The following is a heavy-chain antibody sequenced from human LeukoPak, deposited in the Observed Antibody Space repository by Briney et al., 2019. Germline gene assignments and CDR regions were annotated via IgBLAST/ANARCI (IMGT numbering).Heavy chain of an antibody. Sequence: PGGSLRLSCAASGFTFSGSAMHWVRQASGKGLEWVGRIRSKANSYATAYAASGKGRFTISREDSKNTAYLQMNSLKTEDTAVNYCTKGTGSDPWGQGTLVTVSS. CDR3: TKGTGSDP. J-gene: IGHJ5*02. CDR2: IRSKANSYAT. D-gene: IGHD1-1*01. CDR1: GFTFSGSA. V-gene: IGHV3-73*01.